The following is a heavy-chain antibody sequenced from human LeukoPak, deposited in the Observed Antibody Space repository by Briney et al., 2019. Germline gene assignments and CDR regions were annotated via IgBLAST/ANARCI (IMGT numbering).Heavy chain of an antibody. Sequence: SETLSLTCTVSGGSISSYYWSWIRQPPGKGLEWIGYIYYSGSTNYNPSLKSRVTISVDTSKNQFSLKLSSVTAADTAVYYCASLYDSYEDDAFDIWGRGTMVTVSS. D-gene: IGHD3-22*01. CDR2: IYYSGST. J-gene: IGHJ3*02. CDR1: GGSISSYY. V-gene: IGHV4-59*01. CDR3: ASLYDSYEDDAFDI.